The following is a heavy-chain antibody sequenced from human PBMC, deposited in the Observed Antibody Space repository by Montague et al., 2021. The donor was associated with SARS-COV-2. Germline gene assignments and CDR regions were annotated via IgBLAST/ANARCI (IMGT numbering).Heavy chain of an antibody. D-gene: IGHD3-3*01. Sequence: SETLSLTCTVSGDSISDYNWSWIRQPAGKGLVLIGIIYSSGYTNYNPSLKVRVTMSVDASKNYLSLRLISLTAADTAVYYCGRAPRIMISGVVMPRSYGMDVWGQGTTITDS. J-gene: IGHJ6*02. CDR1: GDSISDYN. CDR3: GRAPRIMISGVVMPRSYGMDV. CDR2: IYSSGYT. V-gene: IGHV4-4*07.